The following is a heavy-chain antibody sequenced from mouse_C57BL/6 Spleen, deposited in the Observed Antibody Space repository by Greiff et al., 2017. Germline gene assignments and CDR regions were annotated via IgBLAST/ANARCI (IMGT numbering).Heavy chain of an antibody. J-gene: IGHJ4*01. V-gene: IGHV1-50*01. D-gene: IGHD4-1*01. Sequence: QVQLQQPGAELVKPGPSVKLSCSASGYTFTRYWMQWVNQRPGQGLEWIGEFDPSDSYTNYNQTFTGKAPLTVDTSSSTAYMQHGSLTSEDSAVDYCARKGGTNYYAMDYWGQGTSVTVSS. CDR1: GYTFTRYW. CDR3: ARKGGTNYYAMDY. CDR2: FDPSDSYT.